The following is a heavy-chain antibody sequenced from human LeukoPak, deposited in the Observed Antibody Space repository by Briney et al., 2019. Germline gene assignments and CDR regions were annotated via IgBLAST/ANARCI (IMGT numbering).Heavy chain of an antibody. CDR3: ARGDSTNQDGDYYGLDV. D-gene: IGHD5/OR15-5a*01. CDR1: GGSISGYY. J-gene: IGHJ6*02. Sequence: PSETLSLTCTVSGGSISGYYWSWIRQSAGKELEWIGRIYSSGTTNYNPSLKSRATMSVDTSKSHFSLNLNSVTAADTAVYYCARGDSTNQDGDYYGLDVWGQGTTVTVSS. V-gene: IGHV4-4*07. CDR2: IYSSGTT.